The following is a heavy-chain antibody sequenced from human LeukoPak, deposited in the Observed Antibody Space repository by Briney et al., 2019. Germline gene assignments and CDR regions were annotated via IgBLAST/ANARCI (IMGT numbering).Heavy chain of an antibody. CDR2: IYSKEST. J-gene: IGHJ4*02. D-gene: IGHD5-24*01. V-gene: IGHV4-39*07. CDR1: GASISGSGYY. CDR3: TRERRDGYKVYFDY. Sequence: SETLSLTCAVSGASISGSGYYWGWLRQPPGTGLEWIGNIYSKESTNYNPSLKSRVTISVDTSKNQFSLRLSSVTAADTAVYYCTRERRDGYKVYFDYWGQGTLVTVSS.